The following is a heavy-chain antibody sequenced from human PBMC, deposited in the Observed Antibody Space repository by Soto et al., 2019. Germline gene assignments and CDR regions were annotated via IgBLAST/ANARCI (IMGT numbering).Heavy chain of an antibody. Sequence: QVQLVQSGAEVKKPGSSVKVSCKASGGTFSSYTISWVRQAPGQGLEWMGRIIPILGIANYAQKFQGRVTITADKSTSTAYMELSSLRSEDTAVYYCARAFRLTTVPTSSGMDVWGQGTAVTVSS. CDR2: IIPILGIA. CDR3: ARAFRLTTVPTSSGMDV. V-gene: IGHV1-69*02. D-gene: IGHD4-17*01. CDR1: GGTFSSYT. J-gene: IGHJ6*02.